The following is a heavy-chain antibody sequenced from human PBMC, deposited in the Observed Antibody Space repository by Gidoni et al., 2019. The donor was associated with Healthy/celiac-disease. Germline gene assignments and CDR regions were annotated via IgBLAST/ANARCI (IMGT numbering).Heavy chain of an antibody. D-gene: IGHD3-22*01. Sequence: QVQLVESGGGVVQPGRSLRFSCAASGFTFSSLGIHWVRQAPGKGLEWVAVIWYDGSNKYYADSVKGRFTISRDNSKNTLYLQMNSLRAEDTAVYYCARGLRPRYYYDSSGYIGDAFDIWGQGTMVTVSS. CDR1: GFTFSSLG. CDR2: IWYDGSNK. CDR3: ARGLRPRYYYDSSGYIGDAFDI. V-gene: IGHV3-33*01. J-gene: IGHJ3*02.